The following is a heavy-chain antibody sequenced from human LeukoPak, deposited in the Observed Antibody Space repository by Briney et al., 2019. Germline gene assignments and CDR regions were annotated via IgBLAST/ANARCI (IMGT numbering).Heavy chain of an antibody. CDR1: GFTFSSYG. Sequence: GGSLRLSCAASGFTFSSYGMHWVRQAPGKGLGWVAFIRYDGSNKYYADSVKGRFTISRDNSKNTLYLQMNSLRAEDTAVYYCAKEYYYDSSGYYWVDYWGQGTLVTVSS. CDR2: IRYDGSNK. D-gene: IGHD3-22*01. J-gene: IGHJ4*02. CDR3: AKEYYYDSSGYYWVDY. V-gene: IGHV3-30*02.